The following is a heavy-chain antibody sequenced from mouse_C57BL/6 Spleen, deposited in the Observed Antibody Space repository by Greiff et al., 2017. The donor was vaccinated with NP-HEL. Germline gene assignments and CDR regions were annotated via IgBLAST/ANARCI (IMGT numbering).Heavy chain of an antibody. CDR1: GYTFTDYN. CDR2: INPNNGGT. V-gene: IGHV1-18*01. J-gene: IGHJ4*01. Sequence: VQLQQSGPELVKPGASVKIPCKASGYTFTDYNMDWVKQSHGKSLEWIGDINPNNGGTIYNQKFKGKATLTVDKSSSTAYMELRSLTSEDTAVYYCARIYYDSYYAMDYWGQGTSVTVSS. CDR3: ARIYYDSYYAMDY. D-gene: IGHD2-4*01.